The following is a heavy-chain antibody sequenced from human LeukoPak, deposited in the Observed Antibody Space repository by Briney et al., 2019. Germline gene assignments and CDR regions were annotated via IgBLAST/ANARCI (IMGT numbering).Heavy chain of an antibody. CDR3: ARAVVVTATKYNWFDP. Sequence: TSETLTLTCAVSGGSISSGGYSWSWIRQPPGKGLEWIGYIYHSGSTYYNPSLKSRVTISVDRSKNQFSLKLSSVTAADTAVYYCARAVVVTATKYNWFDPWGQGTLVTVSS. CDR1: GGSISSGGYS. D-gene: IGHD2-21*02. J-gene: IGHJ5*02. V-gene: IGHV4-30-2*01. CDR2: IYHSGST.